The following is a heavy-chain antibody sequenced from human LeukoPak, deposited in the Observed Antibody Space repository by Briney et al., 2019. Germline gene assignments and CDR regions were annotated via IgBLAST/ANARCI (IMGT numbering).Heavy chain of an antibody. Sequence: PGGALRLSCAASGFTFSSYAMSWVRQAPGKGLEWVSAISGSGGSTYYADSVKGRFTISRDNSKNTLYLQMNSLRAEDTAVYYCAKGGGDYSKGIDYWGQGTLVTVSS. D-gene: IGHD4-11*01. J-gene: IGHJ4*02. CDR1: GFTFSSYA. CDR3: AKGGGDYSKGIDY. V-gene: IGHV3-23*01. CDR2: ISGSGGST.